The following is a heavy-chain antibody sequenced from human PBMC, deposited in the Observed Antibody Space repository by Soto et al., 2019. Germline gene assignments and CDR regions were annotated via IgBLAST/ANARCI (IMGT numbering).Heavy chain of an antibody. CDR2: IYYSGTT. CDR3: ATTSSQAVVGTWWVDP. Sequence: SETLSLTCAVSGDSISSNKWWSWVRQPPGMGLEWIGEIYYSGTTTYSPSLKSRVIISLDKSKNQFSLNLISVTAADTAVYYCATTSSQAVVGTWWVDPWSQGTLVTVS. V-gene: IGHV4-4*02. CDR1: GDSISSNKW. J-gene: IGHJ5*02. D-gene: IGHD6-13*01.